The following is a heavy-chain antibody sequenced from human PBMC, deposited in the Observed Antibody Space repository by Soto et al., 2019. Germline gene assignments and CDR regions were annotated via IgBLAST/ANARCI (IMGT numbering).Heavy chain of an antibody. V-gene: IGHV3-53*01. CDR1: AFTVSTYY. J-gene: IGHJ4*02. CDR2: LYSDGTT. Sequence: EVQLVESGGGLIQPGGSLRLSCAASAFTVSTYYMTWVRQPPGKGLEWVSVLYSDGTTYYADSVEGRFTISRDNSKNTLFLQMTTLGVDDTAVYYCARATGGSGWAWVDYWGQGTLVTVSS. D-gene: IGHD6-19*01. CDR3: ARATGGSGWAWVDY.